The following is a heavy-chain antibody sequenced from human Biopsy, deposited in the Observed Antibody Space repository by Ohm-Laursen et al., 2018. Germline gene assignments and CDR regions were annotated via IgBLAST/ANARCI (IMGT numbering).Heavy chain of an antibody. Sequence: GTLSLTCAVSGYSVTNDYYWGWIRQPPGKGLEWIGNIYYDGITYYNPPLKSRVAMSVDTSKNQFSLRLTSVTAADTAVYYCARVAGGYAYYYGMDVWGQGTTVIVSS. CDR2: IYYDGIT. D-gene: IGHD5-12*01. J-gene: IGHJ6*02. CDR1: GYSVTNDYY. V-gene: IGHV4-38-2*01. CDR3: ARVAGGYAYYYGMDV.